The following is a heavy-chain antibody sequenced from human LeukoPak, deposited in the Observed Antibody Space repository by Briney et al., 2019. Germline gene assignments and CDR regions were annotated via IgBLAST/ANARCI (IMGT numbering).Heavy chain of an antibody. Sequence: ASVKVSCKASGYSFTGYYMHWVRQAPGQGLEWMGWINPNSGGTKYARKFKGRVTMTRDTSISTAYMELSRLRSDDTAVYYCARSSAIVGGTNLGEYWFDPWGQGTLVTVSS. J-gene: IGHJ5*02. D-gene: IGHD4/OR15-4a*01. V-gene: IGHV1-2*02. CDR1: GYSFTGYY. CDR2: INPNSGGT. CDR3: ARSSAIVGGTNLGEYWFDP.